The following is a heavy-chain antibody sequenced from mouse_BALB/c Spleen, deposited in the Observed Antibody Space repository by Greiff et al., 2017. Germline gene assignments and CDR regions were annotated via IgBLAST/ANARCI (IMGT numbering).Heavy chain of an antibody. J-gene: IGHJ2*01. CDR1: GFTFSSYT. CDR2: ISSGGSYT. D-gene: IGHD2-3*01. Sequence: EVKLMESGGGLVKPGGSLKLSCAASGFTFSSYTMSWVRQTPEKRLEWVATISSGGSYTYYPDSVKGRFTISRDNAKNTLYLQMSSLKSEDTAMYYCTRTDGYDYWGQGTTLTVSS. CDR3: TRTDGYDY. V-gene: IGHV5-6-4*01.